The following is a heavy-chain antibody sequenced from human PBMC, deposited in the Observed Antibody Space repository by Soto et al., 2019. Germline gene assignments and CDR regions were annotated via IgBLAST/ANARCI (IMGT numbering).Heavy chain of an antibody. D-gene: IGHD3-10*01. J-gene: IGHJ5*02. CDR1: GFTFSSYA. CDR3: ARSIVRGVPGWFDP. Sequence: GGSLRLSCAASGFTFSSYAMHWVRQAPGKGLEWVAVISYDGSNKYYADSVKGRFTISRDNSKNTLYLQMNSLRAEDTAVYYCARSIVRGVPGWFDPWGQGTLVTVSS. CDR2: ISYDGSNK. V-gene: IGHV3-30-3*01.